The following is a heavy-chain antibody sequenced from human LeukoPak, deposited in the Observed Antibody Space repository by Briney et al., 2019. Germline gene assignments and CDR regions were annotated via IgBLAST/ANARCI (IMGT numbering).Heavy chain of an antibody. CDR2: INPNSGGT. D-gene: IGHD3-22*01. CDR1: GYSFTRYF. CDR3: ARGLYYYDSSGPRWFDP. J-gene: IGHJ5*02. Sequence: ASVKVSCKASGYSFTRYFIHWVRQAPGQGLEWMGWINPNSGGTNYAQKFQGRVTMTRDTSISTAYMELSRLRSDDTAVYYCARGLYYYDSSGPRWFDPWGQGTLVTVSS. V-gene: IGHV1-2*02.